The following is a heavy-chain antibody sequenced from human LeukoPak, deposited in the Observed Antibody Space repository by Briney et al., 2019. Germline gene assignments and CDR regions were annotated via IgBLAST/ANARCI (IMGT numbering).Heavy chain of an antibody. CDR1: GFAFSSYA. CDR2: IDPSGSTI. CDR3: ARGHYGMDV. Sequence: QTGGSLRLSCAASGFAFSSYAMSWVRQDPGKGLEWVSYIDPSGSTIYYADSVKGRFTISRDNAKNSLYLQMNSLRAEDTAVYYCARGHYGMDVWGQGTTVTVSS. J-gene: IGHJ6*02. V-gene: IGHV3-48*04.